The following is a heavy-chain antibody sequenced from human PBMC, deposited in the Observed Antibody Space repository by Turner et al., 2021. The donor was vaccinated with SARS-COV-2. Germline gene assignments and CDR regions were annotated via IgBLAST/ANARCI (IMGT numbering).Heavy chain of an antibody. CDR3: VSAGAVVVVPARPYYYYGMDV. V-gene: IGHV3-21*01. J-gene: IGHJ6*02. D-gene: IGHD2-2*01. Sequence: EVQLVESGGGLVKPGGSLRLSCAASGFHFSSYSMNWVRHAPGKGLEWVSSISSSSNYIYYADSVKGRFTISRDNAKNSLYLQMNSLRAEDTAVYYCVSAGAVVVVPARPYYYYGMDVWGQGTTVTVSS. CDR2: ISSSSNYI. CDR1: GFHFSSYS.